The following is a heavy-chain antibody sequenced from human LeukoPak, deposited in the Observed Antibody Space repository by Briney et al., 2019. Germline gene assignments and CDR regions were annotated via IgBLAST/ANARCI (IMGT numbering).Heavy chain of an antibody. CDR2: ISSTGST. CDR3: AGETQEVYTSSWGLYDSYYYMDA. V-gene: IGHV4-61*02. J-gene: IGHJ6*03. CDR1: SGSMNSGLYY. Sequence: SQTLSLTCTVSSGSMNSGLYYWTWIRQPAGKGLEWIGRISSTGSTTYNPSLKSRGTISLDTSKNYFSLKVTSVTAADTAVYYCAGETQEVYTSSWGLYDSYYYMDAWGNGTTVTVSS. D-gene: IGHD6-13*01.